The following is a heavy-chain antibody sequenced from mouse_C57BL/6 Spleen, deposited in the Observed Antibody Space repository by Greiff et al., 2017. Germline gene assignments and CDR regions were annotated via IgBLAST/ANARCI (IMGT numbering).Heavy chain of an antibody. CDR3: ARSTPFTTVVAHFDY. CDR2: INPGSGGT. CDR1: GYAFTNYL. J-gene: IGHJ2*01. V-gene: IGHV1-54*01. D-gene: IGHD1-1*01. Sequence: VQLQQSGAELVRPGTSVKVSCKASGYAFTNYLIEWVKQRPGQGLEWIGVINPGSGGTNYNEKFKGKATLTADKSSSTAYMQLSSLTSEDSAVYFCARSTPFTTVVAHFDYWGQGTTLTVSS.